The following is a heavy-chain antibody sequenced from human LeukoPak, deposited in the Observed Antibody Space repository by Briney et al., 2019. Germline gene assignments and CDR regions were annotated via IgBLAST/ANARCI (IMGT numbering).Heavy chain of an antibody. J-gene: IGHJ1*01. V-gene: IGHV1-18*01. CDR1: GGTFSSYA. D-gene: IGHD4-17*01. CDR3: ARAGVTTVTTKYFQH. CDR2: ISAYNGNT. Sequence: GASVKVSCKASGGTFSSYAISWVRQAPGQGLEWMGWISAYNGNTNYAQKLQGRVTMTTDTSTSTAYMELRSLRSDDTAVYYCARAGVTTVTTKYFQHWGQGTLVTVSS.